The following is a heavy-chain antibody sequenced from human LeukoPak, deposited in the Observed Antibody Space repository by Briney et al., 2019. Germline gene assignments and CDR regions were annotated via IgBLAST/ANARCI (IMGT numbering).Heavy chain of an antibody. D-gene: IGHD1-7*01. CDR2: ISAYNGNT. CDR3: ARALPRYNWNYAYFQH. CDR1: GYTFTGYY. J-gene: IGHJ1*01. V-gene: IGHV1-18*04. Sequence: EASVKVSCKASGYTFTGYYMHWVRQAPGQGLEWMGWISAYNGNTNYAQKLQGRVTMTTDTSTSTAYMELRSLRSDDTAVYYCARALPRYNWNYAYFQHWGQGTLVTVSS.